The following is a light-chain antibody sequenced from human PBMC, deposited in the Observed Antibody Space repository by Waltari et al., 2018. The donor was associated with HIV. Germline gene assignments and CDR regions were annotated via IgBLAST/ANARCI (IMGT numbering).Light chain of an antibody. V-gene: IGLV1-40*01. J-gene: IGLJ2*01. CDR1: SSNIGAGYH. CDR3: QSYDSSLSGVV. CDR2: GNS. Sequence: QSVLTQPPSVSGAPGQRVTISCTGGSSNIGAGYHVHWYQQLPGTAPKLLILGNSNPPSGVPDRFSGSKSGTSASLAITGLQAEDEADYYCQSYDSSLSGVVFGGGTKLTVL.